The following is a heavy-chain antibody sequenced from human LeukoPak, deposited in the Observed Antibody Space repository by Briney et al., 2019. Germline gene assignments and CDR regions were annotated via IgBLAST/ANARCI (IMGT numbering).Heavy chain of an antibody. J-gene: IGHJ4*02. Sequence: GGSLRLSCAASGFTFSSYAMSWVRQAPGKGLEWVSAISGSGGSTYYADSVKGRFTISRDNSKNTLYLQMNSLRAEDTAVYYCARPHYITMVRGVSSGVDYWGQGTLVTVSS. V-gene: IGHV3-23*01. CDR3: ARPHYITMVRGVSSGVDY. CDR1: GFTFSSYA. CDR2: ISGSGGST. D-gene: IGHD3-10*01.